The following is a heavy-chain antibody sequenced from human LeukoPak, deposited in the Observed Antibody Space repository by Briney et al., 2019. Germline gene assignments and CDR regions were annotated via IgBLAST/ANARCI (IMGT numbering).Heavy chain of an antibody. D-gene: IGHD2-21*02. Sequence: ASVKVSCKASGYTFTSYDINWVRQATGQGLEWMGWMNPNSGNTGYAQKFQGRVTMTRNTSISTAYMELSSLRSEDTAVYYCARGGVLVVTAIPTSPTRYYYYGMDVWAQGTRVRVP. CDR3: ARGGVLVVTAIPTSPTRYYYYGMDV. J-gene: IGHJ6*02. CDR1: GYTFTSYD. V-gene: IGHV1-8*01. CDR2: MNPNSGNT.